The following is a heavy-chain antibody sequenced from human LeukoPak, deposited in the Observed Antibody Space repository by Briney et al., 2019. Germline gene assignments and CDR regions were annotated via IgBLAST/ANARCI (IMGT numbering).Heavy chain of an antibody. J-gene: IGHJ4*02. Sequence: GGSLRLSCEASGFTFSTYEMNWVRQAPGKGLEWVSYIGSSTGGPTHYADSVKGRFTISRDNAKNSLYLQMNSLRAEDTAVYYCARDRTPAWGQGTLVTVSS. CDR2: IGSSTGGPT. CDR1: GFTFSTYE. V-gene: IGHV3-48*03. CDR3: ARDRTPA.